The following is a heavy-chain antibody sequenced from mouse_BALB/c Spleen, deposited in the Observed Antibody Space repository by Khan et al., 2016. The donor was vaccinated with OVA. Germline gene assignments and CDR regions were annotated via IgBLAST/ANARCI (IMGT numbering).Heavy chain of an antibody. D-gene: IGHD1-1*01. CDR3: ARIKKIVATYFDY. J-gene: IGHJ2*01. Sequence: QVQLKQSGAELVKAGASVKMSCKASGYTFTSYWMHWVKQRLGQGLEWFAETNPTNGRTYYNETFKRTATLTVDKSSSTAYMLLSGPTFEDSAVYYCARIKKIVATYFDYWGQGTTLTVSS. CDR1: GYTFTSYW. V-gene: IGHV1S81*02. CDR2: TNPTNGRT.